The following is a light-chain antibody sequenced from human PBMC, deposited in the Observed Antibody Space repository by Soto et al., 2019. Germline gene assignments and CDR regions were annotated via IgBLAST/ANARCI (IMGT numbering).Light chain of an antibody. CDR2: GAS. J-gene: IGKJ1*01. CDR1: QSVSSSS. Sequence: EIVSTQSTGTLSLSPGERATLSCRASQSVSSSSLAWYQQKPGQAPRLLIYGASSRATGIPDRFSGSGSGTDLTLPISRLEPEDFAVYYCQQYGSSPRTFGQGTKVDIK. V-gene: IGKV3-20*01. CDR3: QQYGSSPRT.